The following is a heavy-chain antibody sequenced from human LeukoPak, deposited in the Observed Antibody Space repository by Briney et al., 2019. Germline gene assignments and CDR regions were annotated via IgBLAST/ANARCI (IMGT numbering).Heavy chain of an antibody. CDR2: ISSSAVTI. CDR3: ARVGMEAADY. D-gene: IGHD2-15*01. J-gene: IGHJ4*02. CDR1: GFTFRTYE. Sequence: GGSLRLSCAASGFTFRTYEMNWVRQAPGKGLEWVSYISSSAVTIYYAASVKGRFTVSRDNANSSLYLHLDSLRAEDTAVYYCARVGMEAADYWGQGTLVTVSS. V-gene: IGHV3-48*03.